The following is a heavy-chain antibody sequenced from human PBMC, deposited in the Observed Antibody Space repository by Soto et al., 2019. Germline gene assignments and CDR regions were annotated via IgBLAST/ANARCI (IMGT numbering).Heavy chain of an antibody. CDR2: IYNSMTI. D-gene: IGHD2-8*01. Sequence: QVQLQESGPGLVKPTQTVSLTCTVSGGSISSGGFYWSWIRQHPGKGLEWIGYIYNSMTIYYNPSLKGRVTMSVDTSKNQFSLNLSSMTAADTAVYYCARAPRLNWYFDLWGRGTLVTVSS. CDR1: GGSISSGGFY. J-gene: IGHJ2*01. CDR3: ARAPRLNWYFDL. V-gene: IGHV4-31*03.